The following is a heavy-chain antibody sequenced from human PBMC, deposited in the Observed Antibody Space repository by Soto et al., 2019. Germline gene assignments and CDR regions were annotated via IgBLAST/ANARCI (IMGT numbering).Heavy chain of an antibody. CDR2: ISPYNGNA. J-gene: IGHJ6*02. Sequence: ASVKVSCKTSGYTFSNYAISWVRQAPGQGLEWMGWISPYNGNANYTEKFQGRVSMTTDTSTTTAYMELTSLTSDDTAIYYCARVVTHYYYYGMDVWGQGTTVTVSS. D-gene: IGHD4-4*01. CDR1: GYTFSNYA. CDR3: ARVVTHYYYYGMDV. V-gene: IGHV1-18*04.